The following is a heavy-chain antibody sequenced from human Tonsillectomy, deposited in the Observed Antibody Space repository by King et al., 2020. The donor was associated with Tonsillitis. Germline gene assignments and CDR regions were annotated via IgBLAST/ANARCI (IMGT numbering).Heavy chain of an antibody. V-gene: IGHV3-7*01. J-gene: IGHJ6*02. CDR3: ARDEWVVVQRLYYYYGMDV. D-gene: IGHD2-2*01. CDR2: IKQDGSEK. Sequence: DVQLVESGGGLVQPGGSLRLSCAASGFTFSSYWMSWVRQAPGKGLEWVANIKQDGSEKYYVDSVKGRLTISRDNAKNSLYLQMNSLRAEDTAVYYCARDEWVVVQRLYYYYGMDVWGQGTTVTVSS. CDR1: GFTFSSYW.